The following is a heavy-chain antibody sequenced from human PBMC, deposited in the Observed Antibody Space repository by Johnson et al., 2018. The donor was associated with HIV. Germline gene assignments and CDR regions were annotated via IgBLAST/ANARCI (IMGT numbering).Heavy chain of an antibody. CDR1: GFTFSNYP. J-gene: IGHJ3*02. Sequence: VQLVESGGGVVRPGRSLRLSCAASGFTFSNYPMHWVRQAPGKGLEWVSVIYSGGSTYYADSVKGRFTISRDKSKNTVYLQMNSLRVEDTAVYYCARLDEIAAAGTGDAFDIWGQGTMVTVSS. CDR2: IYSGGST. CDR3: ARLDEIAAAGTGDAFDI. V-gene: IGHV3-66*01. D-gene: IGHD6-13*01.